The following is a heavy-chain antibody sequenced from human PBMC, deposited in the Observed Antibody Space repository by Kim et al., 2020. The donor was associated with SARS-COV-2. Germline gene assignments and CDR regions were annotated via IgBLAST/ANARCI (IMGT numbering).Heavy chain of an antibody. CDR2: IKSKTDGGTT. CDR3: TTGWLLGWYYFDY. J-gene: IGHJ4*02. CDR1: GFTFSNAW. D-gene: IGHD2-21*01. V-gene: IGHV3-15*01. Sequence: GGSLRLSCAASGFTFSNAWMSWVRQAPGKGLEWVGRIKSKTDGGTTDYAAPVKGRFTISRDDSKNTLYLQMNSLKTEDTAVYYCTTGWLLGWYYFDYWGQGTLVTVSS.